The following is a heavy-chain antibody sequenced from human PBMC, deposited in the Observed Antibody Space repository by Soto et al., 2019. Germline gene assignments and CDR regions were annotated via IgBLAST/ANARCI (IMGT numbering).Heavy chain of an antibody. CDR3: ARQLRYYDSSGYYFDY. Sequence: RGESLKISCKGSGYSFTSYWIGWVRQMPGKGLEWMGIIYPGDSDTRYSPSFQGQVTISADKSISTAYLQWSSLKASDTAMYYCARQLRYYDSSGYYFDYWGQGTLVTVSS. D-gene: IGHD3-22*01. CDR2: IYPGDSDT. J-gene: IGHJ4*02. CDR1: GYSFTSYW. V-gene: IGHV5-51*01.